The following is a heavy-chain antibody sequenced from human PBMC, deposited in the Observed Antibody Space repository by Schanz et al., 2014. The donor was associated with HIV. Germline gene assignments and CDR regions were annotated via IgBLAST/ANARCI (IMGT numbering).Heavy chain of an antibody. D-gene: IGHD2-21*02. Sequence: QVQLQQWGAGLLKPSETLSLTCAVYGSSVTYFYWTWIRQSPGKGLEWIAEVNHSGGTNYNPSLKSRVTMSVDTSKTQFPLKLTSVTAADTAVYFCARGDFGGNSVDYWGHGNLVTVSS. CDR3: ARGDFGGNSVDY. V-gene: IGHV4-34*02. J-gene: IGHJ4*01. CDR2: VNHSGGT. CDR1: GSSVTYFY.